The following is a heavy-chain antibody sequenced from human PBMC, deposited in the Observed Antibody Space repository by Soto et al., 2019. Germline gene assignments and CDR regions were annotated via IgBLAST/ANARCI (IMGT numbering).Heavy chain of an antibody. D-gene: IGHD3-3*01. Sequence: QVQLVESGGGVVQPGRSLRLSCAASGFTFSSYGMHWVRQAPGKGLEWVAVIWYDGSNKYYADSVKGRLTLSRDNSKNTLYLHMNSLRAEETAVYYCARDTFGLDYWGQGTLVTVSS. CDR2: IWYDGSNK. CDR1: GFTFSSYG. CDR3: ARDTFGLDY. V-gene: IGHV3-33*01. J-gene: IGHJ4*02.